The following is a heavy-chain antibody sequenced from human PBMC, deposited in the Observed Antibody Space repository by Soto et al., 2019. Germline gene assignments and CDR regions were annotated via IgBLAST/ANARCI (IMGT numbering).Heavy chain of an antibody. V-gene: IGHV1-46*01. D-gene: IGHD2-21*01. CDR3: ATEGDPRLYAATVFDY. CDR1: GYTFTKFH. CDR2: ISPAGGAA. Sequence: QVRLVQSGAEVKKPGASVKISCETSGYTFTKFHLHWVRQAPGQGLEWVGRISPAGGAANYAQPFQGRVSVTTDTSTSTVYMQLSNLRSEDTAVYYCATEGDPRLYAATVFDYWGQGTLLSVSS. J-gene: IGHJ4*02.